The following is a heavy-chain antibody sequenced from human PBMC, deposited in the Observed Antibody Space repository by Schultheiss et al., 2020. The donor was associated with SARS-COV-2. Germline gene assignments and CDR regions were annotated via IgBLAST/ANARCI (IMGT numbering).Heavy chain of an antibody. CDR3: ARQTTVTANWFDP. CDR2: IWYDGSNK. CDR1: GFTFSGSA. V-gene: IGHV3-33*08. Sequence: GGSLRLSCAASGFTFSGSAMHWVRQAPGKGLEWVAVIWYDGSNKYYADSVKGRFTISRDNAKNSLYLQMNSLRAEDTAVYYCARQTTVTANWFDPWGQGTLVTVSS. D-gene: IGHD4-11*01. J-gene: IGHJ5*02.